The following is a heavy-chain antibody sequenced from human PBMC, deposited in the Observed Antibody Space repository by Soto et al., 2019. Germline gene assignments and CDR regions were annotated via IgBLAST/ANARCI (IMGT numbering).Heavy chain of an antibody. CDR1: GFTFSSYG. V-gene: IGHV3-30*18. J-gene: IGHJ5*02. Sequence: GGSLRLSCAASGFTFSSYGMHWVRQAPGKGLEWVAVISYDGSNKYYADSVKGRFTISRDNSKNTLYLQMNSLRAEDTAVYYCAKDGPAPFDPWGQGTLVTVSS. CDR2: ISYDGSNK. CDR3: AKDGPAPFDP.